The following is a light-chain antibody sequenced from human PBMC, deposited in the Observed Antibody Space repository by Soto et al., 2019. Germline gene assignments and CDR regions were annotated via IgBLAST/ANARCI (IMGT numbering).Light chain of an antibody. V-gene: IGKV1-5*03. CDR2: KAS. CDR1: QSISTW. Sequence: DIQMTQSPSTLSASVGDRVTITCRASQSISTWLAWYQQEPGKAPHLLIYKASSLESGVPSRFSGSGSGTEFTLTISSLQPDDFATYYCQQYDYYPATFGQGTKVEIK. J-gene: IGKJ1*01. CDR3: QQYDYYPAT.